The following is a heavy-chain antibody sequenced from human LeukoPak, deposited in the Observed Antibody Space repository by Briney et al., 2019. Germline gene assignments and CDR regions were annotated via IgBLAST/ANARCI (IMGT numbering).Heavy chain of an antibody. J-gene: IGHJ4*02. CDR2: ISSSSSYI. V-gene: IGHV3-21*04. CDR3: AKVRYGSGSYTFDY. D-gene: IGHD3-10*01. CDR1: GFTFSSYS. Sequence: NPGGSLRLSCAASGFTFSSYSMNWVRQAPGKGLEWVSSISSSSSYIYYADSVKGRFTISRDNFKNTLYLQMNSLRAEDTAFYYCAKVRYGSGSYTFDYWGQGTLVTVSS.